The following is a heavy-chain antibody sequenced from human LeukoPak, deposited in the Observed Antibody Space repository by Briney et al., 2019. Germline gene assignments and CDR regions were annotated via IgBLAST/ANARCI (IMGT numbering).Heavy chain of an antibody. CDR2: ISSSGSDI. CDR1: GFTFSNYE. V-gene: IGHV3-48*03. Sequence: PGGSLRLSCAASGFTFSNYEMHWVRQAPGKGLEWVSYISSSGSDIYYADSVKGRFTISRDNAKNSLYLHMNSLKTEDTAVYYCTRAPPAYCGGDCYLFDYWGQGTLVTVSS. J-gene: IGHJ4*02. D-gene: IGHD2-21*02. CDR3: TRAPPAYCGGDCYLFDY.